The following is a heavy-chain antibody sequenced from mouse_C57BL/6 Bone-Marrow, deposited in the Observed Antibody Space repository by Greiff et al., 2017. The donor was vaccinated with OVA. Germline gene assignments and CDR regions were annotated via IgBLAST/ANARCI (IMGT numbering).Heavy chain of an antibody. CDR2: IRSKRSNYAT. CDR3: VRSIGFAY. CDR1: GFTFNTYA. J-gene: IGHJ3*01. V-gene: IGHV10-3*01. Sequence: SGGGLVQPKGSLKLSCAASGFTFNTYAMHWVRQAPGKGLEWVARIRSKRSNYATYYADSVKDRFTISRDDSQSMLYLKMNNLKTEDTAMYYCVRSIGFAYWGQGTLVTVSA.